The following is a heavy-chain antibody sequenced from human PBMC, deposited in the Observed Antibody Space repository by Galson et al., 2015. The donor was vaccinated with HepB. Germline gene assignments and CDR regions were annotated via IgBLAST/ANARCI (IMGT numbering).Heavy chain of an antibody. CDR3: ARAYYDILTGYSPDAFDI. D-gene: IGHD3-9*01. CDR1: GFTFSSYA. Sequence: SLRLSCAASGFTFSSYAMSWVRQAPGKGLEWVSAISGSGGSTYYADSVKGRLTISRDNAKNSLYLQMNSLRAEDTAVYYCARAYYDILTGYSPDAFDIWGQGTMVTVSS. CDR2: ISGSGGST. V-gene: IGHV3-23*01. J-gene: IGHJ3*02.